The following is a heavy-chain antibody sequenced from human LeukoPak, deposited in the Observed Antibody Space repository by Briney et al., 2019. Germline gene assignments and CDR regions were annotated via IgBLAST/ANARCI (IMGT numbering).Heavy chain of an antibody. Sequence: PGRSLRLSCAASGFTFSSYGMHWVRQAPGKGLEWVAVIWYDGSNKYYADSVKGRFTISRDNSKNTLYLQMNSLRAEDTAVYYCARGFAGSSWGGWFDPWGQGTLVTVSS. V-gene: IGHV3-33*01. D-gene: IGHD1-26*01. CDR1: GFTFSSYG. J-gene: IGHJ5*02. CDR3: ARGFAGSSWGGWFDP. CDR2: IWYDGSNK.